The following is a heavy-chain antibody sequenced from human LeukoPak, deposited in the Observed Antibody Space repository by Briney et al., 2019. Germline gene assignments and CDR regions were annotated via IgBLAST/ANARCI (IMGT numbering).Heavy chain of an antibody. D-gene: IGHD6-13*01. Sequence: PGGSLRLSCAASGFPVSSNYMTWVRQAPQKGLEWVSTIHSDGTTYYVDSVKGRFLISRDISQNTVYLEMNSLRAEDAAVYYCARDRGSSWSGAFDIWGQGTMVTVSS. V-gene: IGHV3-53*01. CDR1: GFPVSSNY. CDR2: IHSDGTT. J-gene: IGHJ3*02. CDR3: ARDRGSSWSGAFDI.